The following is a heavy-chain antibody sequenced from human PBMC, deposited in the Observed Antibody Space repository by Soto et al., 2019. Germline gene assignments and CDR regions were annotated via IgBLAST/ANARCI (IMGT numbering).Heavy chain of an antibody. D-gene: IGHD4-4*01. V-gene: IGHV3-48*02. CDR2: ITSTSTAI. Sequence: EVQLVESGGGLVQPGGSLRLSCAASGFTFSSYSIHWVRQAPGKGLEWISYITSTSTAIYYADSVRGRFTVSRDNARNSLYLQMNSLRDEDTAVYYCARGLQSWTYYFDYWGQGTLVTVSS. CDR1: GFTFSSYS. J-gene: IGHJ4*02. CDR3: ARGLQSWTYYFDY.